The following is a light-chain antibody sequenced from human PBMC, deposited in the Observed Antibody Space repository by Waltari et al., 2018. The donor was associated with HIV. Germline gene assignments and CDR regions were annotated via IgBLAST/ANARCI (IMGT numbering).Light chain of an antibody. Sequence: QSALTQPPSASGSPGQSVTISCPGPSSDVGGYNYVSSYQQHPGKAPTLMIYEVSKRPSGVPDRFSGSKSGNTASLTVSGLQAEDEADYYCNSYAGSNNVVFGGGTKVTVL. J-gene: IGLJ2*01. CDR1: SSDVGGYNY. CDR3: NSYAGSNNVV. CDR2: EVS. V-gene: IGLV2-8*01.